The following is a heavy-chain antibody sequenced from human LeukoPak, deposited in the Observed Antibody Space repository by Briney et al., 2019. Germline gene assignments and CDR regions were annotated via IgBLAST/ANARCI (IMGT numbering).Heavy chain of an antibody. D-gene: IGHD3-16*02. J-gene: IGHJ3*02. V-gene: IGHV3-23*01. CDR1: GFTFSSYA. CDR2: ISGYGGST. Sequence: GGSLRLSCAASGFTFSSYAMTWVRHAPGEGLEWVSAISGYGGSTYYADSVKGRFTISRDNSKNTLSLQMNSLRVEDTAIYYCAKDIELSILGLGTMVTVSS. CDR3: AKDIELSI.